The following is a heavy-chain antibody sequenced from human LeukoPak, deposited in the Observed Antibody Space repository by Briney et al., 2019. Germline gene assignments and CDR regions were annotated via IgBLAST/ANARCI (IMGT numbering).Heavy chain of an antibody. CDR1: VYSFTNYW. D-gene: IGHD6-13*01. Sequence: AGESLKISGKGSVYSFTNYWIGWVRQMPGKGLEWMGIIYPRGSDTRYSPSLQGQVTISADKSTSTAYLQWSSLKASDTAMYYCARRSIEADQTYDYWRQGTLVTVSS. J-gene: IGHJ4*02. CDR2: IYPRGSDT. CDR3: ARRSIEADQTYDY. V-gene: IGHV5-51*01.